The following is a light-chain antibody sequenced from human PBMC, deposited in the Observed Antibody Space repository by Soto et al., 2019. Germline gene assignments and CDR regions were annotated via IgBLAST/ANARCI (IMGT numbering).Light chain of an antibody. Sequence: DIQMTQSASSLSASVGDRVTITCQASQNINNYLNWYQQKPGRAPKLLIYDASNLEAGVPSRIRGSGSGTDFTFTISRLQPEDIATYYCQHYENLPTFGQGTRVEIK. J-gene: IGKJ5*01. V-gene: IGKV1-33*01. CDR3: QHYENLPT. CDR1: QNINNY. CDR2: DAS.